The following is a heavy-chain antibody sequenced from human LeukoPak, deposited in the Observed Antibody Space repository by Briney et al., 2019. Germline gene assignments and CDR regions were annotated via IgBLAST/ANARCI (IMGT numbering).Heavy chain of an antibody. Sequence: PGGSLRLSCAASGFTFSSYGMHWVRQAPGKGLEWVALIWYDGSNKYYGDSVKGRFTISRDNSKNTLYLQMNSLRAEDTAVYYCAKDLFYYDKGGFDYWGQGTLVTVSS. CDR1: GFTFSSYG. J-gene: IGHJ4*02. V-gene: IGHV3-33*06. D-gene: IGHD3-22*01. CDR3: AKDLFYYDKGGFDY. CDR2: IWYDGSNK.